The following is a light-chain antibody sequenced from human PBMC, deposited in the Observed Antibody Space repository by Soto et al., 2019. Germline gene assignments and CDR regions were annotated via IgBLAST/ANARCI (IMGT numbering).Light chain of an antibody. CDR2: GAS. Sequence: EIVMTQSPATLSVSPGERATLSCRASQGIKDYVAWFQQKPGQAPRLLIYGASTRATAIPARFSGSGSGTEFTLSNSSLQSEDFAVYYCQQYNTWPRTFGQGTKVQTK. V-gene: IGKV3-15*01. J-gene: IGKJ1*01. CDR3: QQYNTWPRT. CDR1: QGIKDY.